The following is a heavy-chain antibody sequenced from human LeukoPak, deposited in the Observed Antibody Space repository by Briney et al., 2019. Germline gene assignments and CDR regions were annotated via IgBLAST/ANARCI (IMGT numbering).Heavy chain of an antibody. V-gene: IGHV1-69*13. Sequence: SVKVSCTASGGTFSSYAISWVRQAPGQGLEWMGGIIPIFGTANYAQKFQGRVTITADESTSTAYMELSSLRSDDTAVYYCARGDDSSGPNFDYWGQGTLVTVSS. CDR3: ARGDDSSGPNFDY. D-gene: IGHD3-22*01. J-gene: IGHJ4*02. CDR1: GGTFSSYA. CDR2: IIPIFGTA.